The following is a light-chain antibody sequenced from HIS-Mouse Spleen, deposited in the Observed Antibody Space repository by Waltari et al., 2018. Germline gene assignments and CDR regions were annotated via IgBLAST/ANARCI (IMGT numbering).Light chain of an antibody. Sequence: SSELTQDPAVSVALGQTVRITCQGVSLRSYYSSWYQQKPEQAPVLVIYGKNNRPSGIPDRFSGSSSGNTASLTITGAQAEDEADYYCNSRDSSGNHVVFGGGTKLTVL. J-gene: IGLJ2*01. CDR1: SLRSYY. CDR2: GKN. CDR3: NSRDSSGNHVV. V-gene: IGLV3-19*01.